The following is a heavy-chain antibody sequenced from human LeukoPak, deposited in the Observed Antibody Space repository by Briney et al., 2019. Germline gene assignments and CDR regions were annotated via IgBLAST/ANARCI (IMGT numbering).Heavy chain of an antibody. J-gene: IGHJ4*02. V-gene: IGHV3-48*03. D-gene: IGHD3-10*02. Sequence: PGGSLRLSCGASGFTFGSYEMNWVRQAPGKGLEWLAYMSRRGGTTFYAHTVKGRFIIFRDNAKHSLDLQMSRLRAEDTAAYYCARDVREDLATAGAFDYWGQGTLVTVSS. CDR1: GFTFGSYE. CDR3: ARDVREDLATAGAFDY. CDR2: MSRRGGTT.